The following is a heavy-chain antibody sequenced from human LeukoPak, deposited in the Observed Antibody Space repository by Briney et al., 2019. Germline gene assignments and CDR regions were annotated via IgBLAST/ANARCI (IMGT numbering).Heavy chain of an antibody. CDR2: INPNSGGT. CDR3: ARVGITMVRGVSCTFDY. CDR1: GYTFTGYY. J-gene: IGHJ4*02. V-gene: IGHV1-2*02. D-gene: IGHD3-10*01. Sequence: ASVKVSCKASGYTFTGYYMHWVRQAPGQGLEWMGWINPNSGGTNYAQKFQGRVTMTRDTSISTAYMELSRLRSDDTAVYYCARVGITMVRGVSCTFDYWGQGTLVTVSS.